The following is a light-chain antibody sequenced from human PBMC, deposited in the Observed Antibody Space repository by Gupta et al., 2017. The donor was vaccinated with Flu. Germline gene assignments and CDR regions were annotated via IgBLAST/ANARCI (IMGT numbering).Light chain of an antibody. V-gene: IGLV2-23*01. CDR1: SSDVGSYNL. J-gene: IGLJ1*01. CDR2: EGS. Sequence: QSPLTQPASVSGSPGQSITISCTGTSSDVGSYNLVSWYQQHPGKAPKLMIYEGSKRPSGVSNRFSGSKSGNTASLTISGLQAEDEADYYCCSYAGSIPYVFGTGTKVTVL. CDR3: CSYAGSIPYV.